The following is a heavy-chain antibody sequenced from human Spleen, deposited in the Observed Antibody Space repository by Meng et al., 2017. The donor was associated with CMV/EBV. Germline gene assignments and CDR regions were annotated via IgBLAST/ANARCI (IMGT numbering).Heavy chain of an antibody. CDR1: GSFSSCA. V-gene: IGHV1-69*10. D-gene: IGHD3-10*01. Sequence: GSFSSCAINCVRQAPGQGLEWMGDIIPIIGIPNYAQKFQGRVTLTADRSTNTAYMELSSLRSEDTAIYYCARETRQGAGSYFWFGPWGQGTLVTVSS. CDR3: ARETRQGAGSYFWFGP. CDR2: IIPIIGIP. J-gene: IGHJ5*02.